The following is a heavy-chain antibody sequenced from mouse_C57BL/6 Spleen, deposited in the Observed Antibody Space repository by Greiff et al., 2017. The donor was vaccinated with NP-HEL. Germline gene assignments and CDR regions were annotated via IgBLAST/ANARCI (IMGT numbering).Heavy chain of an antibody. V-gene: IGHV5-17*01. Sequence: DVMLVESGGGLVKPGGSLKLSCAASGFTFSDYGMHWVRQAPEKGLEWVAYISSGSSTIYYADTVKGRFTISRDNAKNTLFLQMTSLRSEDTAMYYCARPGTRWYFDVWGTGTTVTVSS. CDR3: ARPGTRWYFDV. CDR2: ISSGSSTI. CDR1: GFTFSDYG. D-gene: IGHD3-3*01. J-gene: IGHJ1*03.